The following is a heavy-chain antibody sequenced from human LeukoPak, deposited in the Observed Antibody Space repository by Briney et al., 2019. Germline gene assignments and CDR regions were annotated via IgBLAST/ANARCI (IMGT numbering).Heavy chain of an antibody. Sequence: GGSLRLSCAASGFTFSSYSMNWVRQAPGKGLEWVSSISSSSSYIYYADSVKGRFTISRDNAKNSLYLQMNSLRAEDTAVYYCARRVVTAMAAADYWGQGTLVTVSS. J-gene: IGHJ4*02. CDR1: GFTFSSYS. V-gene: IGHV3-21*01. D-gene: IGHD5-18*01. CDR2: ISSSSSYI. CDR3: ARRVVTAMAAADY.